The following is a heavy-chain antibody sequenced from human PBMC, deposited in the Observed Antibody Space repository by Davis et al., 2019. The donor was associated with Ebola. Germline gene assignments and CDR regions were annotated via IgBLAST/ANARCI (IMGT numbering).Heavy chain of an antibody. V-gene: IGHV3-73*01. CDR3: TRGIYCSGGSCYSRAFDP. CDR1: GFTFAATA. J-gene: IGHJ5*02. Sequence: GGSLRLPCAPSGFTFAATALPCVPQASGKGLTWFGRNSSKANRYATAYAASVKGRFTISRDDSKNTAYLQMNSLKTEDTAVYYCTRGIYCSGGSCYSRAFDPWGQGALVGVSS. D-gene: IGHD2-15*01. CDR2: NSSKANRYAT.